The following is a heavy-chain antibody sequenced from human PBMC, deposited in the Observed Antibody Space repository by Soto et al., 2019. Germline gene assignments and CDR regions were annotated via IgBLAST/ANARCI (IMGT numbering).Heavy chain of an antibody. CDR3: AAGSGYSGYDPPNFDY. CDR1: GFTFTSSA. J-gene: IGHJ4*02. D-gene: IGHD5-12*01. V-gene: IGHV1-58*01. Sequence: ASVKVSCKASGFTFTSSAVQWVRQARGQRLEWIGWIVVGSGNTNYAQKFQERVTITRDMSTSTAYMELSSLRSEDTAVYYCAAGSGYSGYDPPNFDYWGQGTLVTVSS. CDR2: IVVGSGNT.